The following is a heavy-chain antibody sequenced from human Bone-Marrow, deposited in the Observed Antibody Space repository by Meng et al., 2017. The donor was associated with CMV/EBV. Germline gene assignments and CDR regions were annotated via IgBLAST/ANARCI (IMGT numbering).Heavy chain of an antibody. CDR2: IYPASGGT. D-gene: IGHD2-2*01. CDR3: ARDRPIVVVPAATNGEDY. J-gene: IGHJ4*02. CDR1: GYTFTGHY. V-gene: IGHV1-2*02. Sequence: ASVKVSCKASGYTFTGHYLHWVRQAPGQGLEWLGWIYPASGGTNYAQNFQGRVTMTSDTSISTAYMELSRLRSDDKAVYYCARDRPIVVVPAATNGEDYWGQGTLVTVSS.